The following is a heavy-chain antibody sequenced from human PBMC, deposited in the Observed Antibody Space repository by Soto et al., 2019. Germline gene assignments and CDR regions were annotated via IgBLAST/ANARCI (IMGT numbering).Heavy chain of an antibody. Sequence: QITLKESGPTLVKPTQTLTLTCTFSGFSLSSPAVGVNWIRQPPGKALEWLALIYWDDDKQYSPSLRSRLTITTAPSKNHVVLTMTNMDTVDTATYYCAHGSGWLSDYWGQGTLVTVSS. D-gene: IGHD6-19*01. CDR3: AHGSGWLSDY. CDR2: IYWDDDK. V-gene: IGHV2-5*02. CDR1: GFSLSSPAVG. J-gene: IGHJ4*02.